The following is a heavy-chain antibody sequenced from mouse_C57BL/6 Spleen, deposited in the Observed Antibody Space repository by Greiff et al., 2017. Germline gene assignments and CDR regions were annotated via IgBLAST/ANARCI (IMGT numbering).Heavy chain of an antibody. CDR1: GYTFTSYT. CDR2: INPSSGYT. D-gene: IGHD1-1*01. Sequence: QVQLQQSGAELARPGASVKMSCKASGYTFTSYTMHWVKQRPGQGLEWIGYINPSSGYTKYNQKFKDKATLTADKSSSTAYMQLSSLTSEDSAVYYCASEGFCGSGAYWGQGTLVTVSA. V-gene: IGHV1-4*01. J-gene: IGHJ3*01. CDR3: ASEGFCGSGAY.